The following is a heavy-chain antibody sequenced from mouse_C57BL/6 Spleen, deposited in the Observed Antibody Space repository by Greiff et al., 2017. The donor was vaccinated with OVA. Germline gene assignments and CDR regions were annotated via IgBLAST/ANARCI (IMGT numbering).Heavy chain of an antibody. CDR3: ARGAYYSNYNYYFDY. D-gene: IGHD2-5*01. Sequence: EVQLQQSGPELVKPGASVKIPCKASGYTFTDYNMDWVKQSHGKSLEWIGDINPNNGGTIYNQKFKGKATLTVDKSSSTAYMELRSLTSEDTAVYYCARGAYYSNYNYYFDYWGQGTTLTVSS. CDR1: GYTFTDYN. V-gene: IGHV1-18*01. CDR2: INPNNGGT. J-gene: IGHJ2*01.